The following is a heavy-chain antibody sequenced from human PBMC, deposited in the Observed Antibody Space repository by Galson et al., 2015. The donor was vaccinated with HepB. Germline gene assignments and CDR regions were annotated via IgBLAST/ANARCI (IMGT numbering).Heavy chain of an antibody. V-gene: IGHV1-24*01. CDR1: GYTLTGLP. CDR2: FDPEDGET. Sequence: SVKVSCKVSGYTLTGLPMHWVRQAPGKGLEWMGSFDPEDGETIYAQKFQGRVTMTEDTSTDTAYMELSSLRSEDTAVYYCATDLWFAELYRFGWGQGTLVTVSS. D-gene: IGHD3-10*01. J-gene: IGHJ4*02. CDR3: ATDLWFAELYRFG.